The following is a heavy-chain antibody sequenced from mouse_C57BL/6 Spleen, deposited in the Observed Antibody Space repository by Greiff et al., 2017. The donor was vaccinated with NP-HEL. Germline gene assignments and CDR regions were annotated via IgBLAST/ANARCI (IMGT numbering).Heavy chain of an antibody. D-gene: IGHD2-3*01. CDR3: ARDMRMDY. CDR2: INYDGSST. CDR1: GFTFSDYY. J-gene: IGHJ4*01. V-gene: IGHV5-16*01. Sequence: EVKLVESEGGLVQPGSSMKLSCTASGFTFSDYYMAWVRQVPEKGLEWVANINYDGSSTYYLDSLKSRFIISRDNAKNILYLQMSSLKSEDTATYYCARDMRMDYWGQGTSVTGSS.